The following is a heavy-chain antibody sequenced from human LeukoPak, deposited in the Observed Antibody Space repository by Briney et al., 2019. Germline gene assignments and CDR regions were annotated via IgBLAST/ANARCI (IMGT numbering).Heavy chain of an antibody. Sequence: ASVKVSCKASGYTFTSYGLSWVRQAPGQGLEWMGWINTNTGNPSYARDFTGRFVFSLDTSVNSAFLQINNLKAEDTAFYYCTLGSYWGQGTLVTVSS. V-gene: IGHV7-4-1*02. CDR3: TLGSY. D-gene: IGHD3-10*01. CDR1: GYTFTSYG. J-gene: IGHJ4*02. CDR2: INTNTGNP.